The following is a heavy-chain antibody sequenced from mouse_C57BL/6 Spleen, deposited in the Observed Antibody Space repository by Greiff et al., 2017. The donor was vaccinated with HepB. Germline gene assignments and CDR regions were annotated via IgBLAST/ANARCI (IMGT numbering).Heavy chain of an antibody. CDR2: IYPGSGST. J-gene: IGHJ3*01. V-gene: IGHV1-55*01. CDR1: GYTFTSYW. D-gene: IGHD2-4*01. Sequence: VQLQQSGAELVKPGASVKMSCKASGYTFTSYWITWVKQRPGQGLEWIGDIYPGSGSTNYNEKFKSKATLTVDTSSSTAYMQLSSLTSEDSAVYYCARVNYYDYDWCAYWGQGTLVTVSA. CDR3: ARVNYYDYDWCAY.